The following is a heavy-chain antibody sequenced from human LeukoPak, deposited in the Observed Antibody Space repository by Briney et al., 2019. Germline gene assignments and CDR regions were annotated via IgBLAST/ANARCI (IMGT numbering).Heavy chain of an antibody. D-gene: IGHD4-11*01. V-gene: IGHV4-59*01. J-gene: IGHJ4*02. CDR3: ARGFYSPHY. CDR1: GGSISSDY. Sequence: SETLSLTCTVSGGSISSDYWSWIRQPPGTGLEWIGYIYYSGRTYYNPSLKSRITISVDTSKNQFSLKLSSVTAADTAVYYCARGFYSPHYWGQGTLVSVSS. CDR2: IYYSGRT.